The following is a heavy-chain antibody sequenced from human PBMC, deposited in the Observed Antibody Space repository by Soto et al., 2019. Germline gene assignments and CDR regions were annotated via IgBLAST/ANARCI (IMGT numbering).Heavy chain of an antibody. V-gene: IGHV5-51*01. CDR1: GCSFTSYW. J-gene: IGHJ4*02. CDR2: IYPGDSDT. Sequence: ESLKISCKGSGCSFTSYWIGWVRQMPGKGLEWMGIIYPGDSDTRYSPSFQGQVTISADKSISTAYLQWSSLKASDTAMYYCARAVKQWLAPDLYFDYWGQGTLVNVSS. CDR3: ARAVKQWLAPDLYFDY. D-gene: IGHD6-19*01.